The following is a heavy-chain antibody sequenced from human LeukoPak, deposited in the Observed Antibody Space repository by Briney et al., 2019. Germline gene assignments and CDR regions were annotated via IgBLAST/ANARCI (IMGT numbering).Heavy chain of an antibody. V-gene: IGHV3-23*01. CDR3: ARDGYYDFWSGFAASHYYYYYMDV. CDR2: ISGSGDNT. CDR1: GFTFSSYA. D-gene: IGHD3-3*01. Sequence: GGSLRLSCAASGFTFSSYAMSWVRQAPGKGLEWVSAISGSGDNTYYADSVKGRFTISRDNSKNTLYLQMNSLRAEDTAVYYCARDGYYDFWSGFAASHYYYYYMDVWGKGTTVTVSS. J-gene: IGHJ6*03.